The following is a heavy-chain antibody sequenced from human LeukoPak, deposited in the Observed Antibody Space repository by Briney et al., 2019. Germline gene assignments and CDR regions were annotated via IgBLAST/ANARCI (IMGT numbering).Heavy chain of an antibody. J-gene: IGHJ5*02. CDR3: AKDLSYGSPWFDP. V-gene: IGHV3-33*06. Sequence: GGSLRLSCATSGFTFSSYGMHWARRAPAKGLEWGEDIWYDGSKTYYADSVKGRFTISRDYSKNTLYLQMNNLRAEDTAVYYCAKDLSYGSPWFDPWGQGTLVTVSS. CDR2: IWYDGSKT. CDR1: GFTFSSYG. D-gene: IGHD3-10*01.